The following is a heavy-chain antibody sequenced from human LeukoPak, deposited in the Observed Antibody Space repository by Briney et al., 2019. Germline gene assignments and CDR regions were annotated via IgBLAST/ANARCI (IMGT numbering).Heavy chain of an antibody. CDR1: GGSFSGYY. CDR2: INHSGST. CDR3: AKVGYDSSGYYYNWFDP. V-gene: IGHV4-34*01. J-gene: IGHJ5*02. Sequence: SETLSLTCAVYGGSFSGYYWSWIRQPPGKGLEWIGEINHSGSTNYNPSLKSRVTISADTSKNQFSLKLSSVTAADTAVYYCAKVGYDSSGYYYNWFDPWGQGTLVTVSS. D-gene: IGHD3-22*01.